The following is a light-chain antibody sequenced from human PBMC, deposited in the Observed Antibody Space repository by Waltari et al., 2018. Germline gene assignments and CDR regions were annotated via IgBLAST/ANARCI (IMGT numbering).Light chain of an antibody. J-gene: IGLJ3*02. CDR1: TPNIGRNY. Sequence: QSVLTQPPSASGTPGQRVTISCSGITPNIGRNYVSWYQHFPGTAPKLPVYRNNEGPSGVPDRISGSKSGTSASLAISGLRSEDEADYYCATWDGSLTAWVFGGGTKVTVL. CDR3: ATWDGSLTAWV. V-gene: IGLV1-47*01. CDR2: RNN.